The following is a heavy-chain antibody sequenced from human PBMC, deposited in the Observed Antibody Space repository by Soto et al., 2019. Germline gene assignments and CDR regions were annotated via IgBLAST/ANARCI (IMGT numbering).Heavy chain of an antibody. V-gene: IGHV3-74*01. CDR3: ARVCTGGSCYQFDS. CDR1: GFTFSSYW. D-gene: IGHD2-15*01. Sequence: EVHLVESGGGLVQPGGSLSLSCAASGFTFSSYWMHWVRQAPGKGLVWVSRINGDGSNTNYADSMKGRFTISRDNAKNTLYLQMNSLRSDDTAVYYCARVCTGGSCYQFDSWGQGTLVTVSS. J-gene: IGHJ4*02. CDR2: INGDGSNT.